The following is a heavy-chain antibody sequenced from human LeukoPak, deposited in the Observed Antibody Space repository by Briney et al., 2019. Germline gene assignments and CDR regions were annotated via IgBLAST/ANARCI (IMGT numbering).Heavy chain of an antibody. CDR2: IYYSGNT. J-gene: IGHJ4*02. Sequence: SETLSLTCTVFGGSISNSNYYWGWIRQPPGKGLEWIGTIYYSGNTYYNPSLKSRVTISVDTSKNQFSLKLSSVTTADTAVYYCVRDGHRLAAAGTRDPLGYWGQGTLVTVSS. CDR3: VRDGHRLAAAGTRDPLGY. CDR1: GGSISNSNYY. D-gene: IGHD6-13*01. V-gene: IGHV4-39*07.